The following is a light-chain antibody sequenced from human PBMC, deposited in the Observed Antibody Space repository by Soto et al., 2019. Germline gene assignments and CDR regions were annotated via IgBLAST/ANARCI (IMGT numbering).Light chain of an antibody. CDR3: QQYGYSAT. V-gene: IGKV3-20*01. J-gene: IGKJ4*01. CDR1: QSVTSSY. CDR2: AAS. Sequence: EIVLTQSPGTLSLSPGERATLSCRASQSVTSSYLVWYQQKPGQAPRLLIYAASSRATGIPDRFSGSGSGTDFTLTISRLEPEDFAVYYCQQYGYSATFGGGTKVEIK.